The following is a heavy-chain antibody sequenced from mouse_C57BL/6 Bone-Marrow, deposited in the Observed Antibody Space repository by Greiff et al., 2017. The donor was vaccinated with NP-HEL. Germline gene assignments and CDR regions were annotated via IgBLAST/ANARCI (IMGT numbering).Heavy chain of an antibody. CDR3: ARWGITTAFDY. J-gene: IGHJ2*01. CDR2: IYPGGGYT. CDR1: GYTFTNYW. V-gene: IGHV1-63*01. D-gene: IGHD1-1*01. Sequence: QVQLQQSGAELVRPGTSVKMSCKASGYTFTNYWIGWAKQRPGHGLEWIGDIYPGGGYTYYNEKFKGKATLTADKSSSTAYMQFSSLTSEDSAIYYCARWGITTAFDYWGQGTTLTVSS.